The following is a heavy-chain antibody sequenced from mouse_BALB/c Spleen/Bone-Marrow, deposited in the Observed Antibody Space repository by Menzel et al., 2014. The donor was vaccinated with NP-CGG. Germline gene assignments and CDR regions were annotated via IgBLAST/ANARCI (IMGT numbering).Heavy chain of an antibody. CDR1: GFTFSSFG. CDR2: ISSGSSTI. V-gene: IGHV5-17*02. Sequence: EVHLVESGGGLVQPGGSRKLSCAASGFTFSSFGMHWARQAPEKGLEWVAYISSGSSTIFYADTVKGRFTVSRDNPKNTLFLQMTSLRSEDTAMYFCTRGGNWDDFDSWGQGTTLTVSS. CDR3: TRGGNWDDFDS. J-gene: IGHJ2*01. D-gene: IGHD4-1*01.